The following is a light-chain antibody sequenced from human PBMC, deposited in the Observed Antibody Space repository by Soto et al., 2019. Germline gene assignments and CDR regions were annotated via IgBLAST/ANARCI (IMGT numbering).Light chain of an antibody. CDR3: SSYTTSTTQV. Sequence: QSALTQPASVPGSPGQSITISCTGTSSDVGSYNYVSWYQQHPGKAPKLMIYEVRNRPSGVSDRFSGSKSGKTASLTIFGLQAEDEADYYCSSYTTSTTQVFGRGTKVTVL. J-gene: IGLJ6*01. CDR1: SSDVGSYNY. CDR2: EVR. V-gene: IGLV2-14*01.